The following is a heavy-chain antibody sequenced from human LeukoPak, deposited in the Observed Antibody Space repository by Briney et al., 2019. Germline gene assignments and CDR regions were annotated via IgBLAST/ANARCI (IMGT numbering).Heavy chain of an antibody. CDR2: IIQDGSET. CDR1: GFTFSSYW. V-gene: IGHV3-7*01. Sequence: GGSLRLSCADSGFTFSSYWMSWVRQAPGKGLEWVANIIQDGSETYYVDSVKGRFSISRDNAKNSLYLQMNSLRVEDTAVYYCARDGLGASGSDYWGQGTLVTVSS. J-gene: IGHJ4*02. D-gene: IGHD1-26*01. CDR3: ARDGLGASGSDY.